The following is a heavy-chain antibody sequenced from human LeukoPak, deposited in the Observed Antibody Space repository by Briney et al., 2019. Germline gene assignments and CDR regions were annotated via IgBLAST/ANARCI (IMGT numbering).Heavy chain of an antibody. CDR1: GDSISSGDYY. Sequence: SQTLSLTCTVSGDSISSGDYYWSWIRQPPGKGLEWIGYIYYSGSTYYNPSLKSRVTISVDTSKNQFSLKLSSVTAADTAVYYCAREGSGGELDYWGQGTLVTVSS. D-gene: IGHD6-25*01. V-gene: IGHV4-30-4*01. J-gene: IGHJ4*02. CDR3: AREGSGGELDY. CDR2: IYYSGST.